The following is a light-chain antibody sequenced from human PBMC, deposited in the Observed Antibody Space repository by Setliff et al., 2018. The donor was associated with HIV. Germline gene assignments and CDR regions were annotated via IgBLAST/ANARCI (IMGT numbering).Light chain of an antibody. V-gene: IGLV2-23*02. CDR2: EVN. J-gene: IGLJ1*01. CDR1: INNIGSYNR. CDR3: CSYAGTDTFGV. Sequence: QSALTQPPSVSGSPGQSIIISCPGTINNIGSYNRVSWYQQRPGTAPTLIIFEVNKRPSGVSNRFSGSKSGSTASLAISGLQADDEGDYYCCSYAGTDTFGVFGTGTKVT.